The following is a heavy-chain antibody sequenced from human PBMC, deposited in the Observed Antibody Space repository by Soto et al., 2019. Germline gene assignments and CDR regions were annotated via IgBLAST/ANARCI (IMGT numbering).Heavy chain of an antibody. CDR3: ARSQGSSTSLEIYYYYYYGMDV. D-gene: IGHD2-2*01. CDR1: GGTFSSYA. V-gene: IGHV1-69*01. Sequence: QVQLVQSGAEVKKPGSSVKVSCKASGGTFSSYAISWVRQAPGQGLEWMGGIIPISGTANYAQKFQGRVTITADESTSIAYTELSSLRSEDTAVYYCARSQGSSTSLEIYYYYYYGMDVWGQGTTVTVSS. CDR2: IIPISGTA. J-gene: IGHJ6*02.